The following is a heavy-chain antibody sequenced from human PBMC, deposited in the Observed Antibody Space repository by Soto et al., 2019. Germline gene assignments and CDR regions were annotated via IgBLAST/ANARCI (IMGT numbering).Heavy chain of an antibody. J-gene: IGHJ6*02. D-gene: IGHD4-4*01. CDR3: ARGATVTREYFYGMDV. CDR2: IIPMFGTA. V-gene: IGHV1-69*13. CDR1: GGSFSNYA. Sequence: GASVEVSCKTSGGSFSNYAISWVRQAPGQGLEWMGAIIPMFGTANYAQMFQGRVTITADESTNTAYMEVSSLRSEDSAVYYCARGATVTREYFYGMDVWGQGTTVTVSS.